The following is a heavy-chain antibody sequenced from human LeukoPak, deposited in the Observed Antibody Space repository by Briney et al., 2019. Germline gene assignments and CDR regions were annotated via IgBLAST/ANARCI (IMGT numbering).Heavy chain of an antibody. D-gene: IGHD4-17*01. CDR3: ASQVFNYGDYFFDY. CDR1: GGSISSSNW. Sequence: SGTLSLTCAVSGGSISSSNWWSWVRQPPGKGLEWIGYIYYSGSTYYNPSLKSRVTISVDTSKNQFSLKLSSVTAADTAVYYCASQVFNYGDYFFDYWGQGTLVTVSS. J-gene: IGHJ4*02. CDR2: IYYSGST. V-gene: IGHV4-4*02.